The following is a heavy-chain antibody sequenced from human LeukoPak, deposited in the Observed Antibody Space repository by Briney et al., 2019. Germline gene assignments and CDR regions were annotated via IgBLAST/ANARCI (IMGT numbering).Heavy chain of an antibody. J-gene: IGHJ4*02. CDR2: INQNGGET. CDR1: GFTFSNYW. Sequence: GGSLRLSCAASGFTFSNYWMSWVRQAPGKGLEWVANINQNGGETYYVDSVKGRFTISRDNAKNSLYLQMNSLRAEDTAVYYCATPPSDRGTPPGFYFHYWGQGALVTVSS. V-gene: IGHV3-7*01. D-gene: IGHD1-14*01. CDR3: ATPPSDRGTPPGFYFHY.